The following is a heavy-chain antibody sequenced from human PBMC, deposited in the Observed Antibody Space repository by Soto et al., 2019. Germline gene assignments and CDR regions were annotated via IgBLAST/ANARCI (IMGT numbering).Heavy chain of an antibody. J-gene: IGHJ4*02. Sequence: QVQLVQSGAEVKKPGASVKVSCKTSGYTFTSYYMHWVRQAPGQGLEWMGIINPSDGSTSYAQKFQGRVTMTRDTSTSIVYMELSSLRSEDTAVYYCARGGDYSDFSGFSNIEYWGQGTLVNVSS. CDR2: INPSDGST. CDR1: GYTFTSYY. CDR3: ARGGDYSDFSGFSNIEY. D-gene: IGHD3-22*01. V-gene: IGHV1-46*01.